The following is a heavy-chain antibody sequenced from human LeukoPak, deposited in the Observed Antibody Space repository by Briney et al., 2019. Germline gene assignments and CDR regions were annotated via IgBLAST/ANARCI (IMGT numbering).Heavy chain of an antibody. CDR3: ARRESIAVGGREFDY. V-gene: IGHV4-39*01. J-gene: IGHJ4*02. Sequence: PSETLSLTCTVSGGSISSSSYYWGWIRQPPGKGLEWIGSIYYSGSTYYNPSLKSRVTISVDTSKNQFSLKLSSVTAADTAVYYCARRESIAVGGREFDYWGQGTLVTVSS. CDR1: GGSISSSSYY. CDR2: IYYSGST. D-gene: IGHD6-19*01.